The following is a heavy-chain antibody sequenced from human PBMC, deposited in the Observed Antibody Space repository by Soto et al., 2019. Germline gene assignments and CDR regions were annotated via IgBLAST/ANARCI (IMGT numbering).Heavy chain of an antibody. V-gene: IGHV1-69*13. J-gene: IGHJ6*02. CDR3: AKVRYSSPMGYYYGMDV. Sequence: SVKVSCNASRVAFSKFIVTWVRQAPGLGLEWVGGITPIFGTANYAQKFQGRVTITADESTSTSYMEVNNLRSEDTAVYYCAKVRYSSPMGYYYGMDVWGQGTTVTVSS. CDR2: ITPIFGTA. CDR1: RVAFSKFI. D-gene: IGHD6-19*01.